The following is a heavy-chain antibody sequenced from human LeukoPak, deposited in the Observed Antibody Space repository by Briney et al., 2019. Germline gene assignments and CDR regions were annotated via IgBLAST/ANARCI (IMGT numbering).Heavy chain of an antibody. V-gene: IGHV3-9*01. J-gene: IGHJ4*02. D-gene: IGHD7-27*01. CDR1: GFTFDDHT. Sequence: PGGSLTLSCAASGFTFDDHTMHWVRQVRGKGLEWVSGITSNSGSVEYADSVKGRFTISRDNAKHSLYLQMDSLSAEDTAFYYCATSNWGSPFDYWGQGTLVTVSS. CDR3: ATSNWGSPFDY. CDR2: ITSNSGSV.